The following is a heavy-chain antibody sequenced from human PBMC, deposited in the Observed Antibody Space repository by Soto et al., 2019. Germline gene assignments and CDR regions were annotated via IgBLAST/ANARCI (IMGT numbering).Heavy chain of an antibody. J-gene: IGHJ4*02. V-gene: IGHV4-39*01. CDR3: ASLFSGSCY. CDR1: GGSISSSSYY. Sequence: TSETLSLTCTVSGGSISSSSYYWGWIRQPPGKGLEWIGSIYYSGSTYYNPSLKSRVTISVDTSKNQFSLKLSSVTAADTAVYYCASLFSGSCYWGQGTLVTVSS. CDR2: IYYSGST. D-gene: IGHD3-10*01.